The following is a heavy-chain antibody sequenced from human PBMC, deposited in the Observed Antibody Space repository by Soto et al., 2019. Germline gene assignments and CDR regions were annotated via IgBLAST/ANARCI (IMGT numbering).Heavy chain of an antibody. J-gene: IGHJ4*02. CDR1: GFTFSDHF. V-gene: IGHV3-72*01. CDR2: SRSKVDNYVT. Sequence: VQLVESGGNVVQPGGSLRLSCAASGFTFSDHFLDWVRQTPGKGLEWVGRSRSKVDNYVTEYAASVEGRFTISRDDSQNSLYLQMSGLKTEDTAVYYCALRVVGASVFDSWGQGTQVTVSS. D-gene: IGHD1-26*01. CDR3: ALRVVGASVFDS.